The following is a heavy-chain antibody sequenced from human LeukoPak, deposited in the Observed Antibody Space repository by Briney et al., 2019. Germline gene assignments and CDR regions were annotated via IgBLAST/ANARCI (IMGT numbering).Heavy chain of an antibody. Sequence: ASVKVSCKASGYTFTSYYMHWVRQAPGQGLEWMGIINRSGGSTSYAQKFQGRVTMTRDTSTSTVYMELSSLRSEDTAVYYCARMAYPYYYDSSGYFDYWGQGTLVTVSS. CDR1: GYTFTSYY. D-gene: IGHD3-22*01. V-gene: IGHV1-46*01. CDR2: INRSGGST. J-gene: IGHJ4*02. CDR3: ARMAYPYYYDSSGYFDY.